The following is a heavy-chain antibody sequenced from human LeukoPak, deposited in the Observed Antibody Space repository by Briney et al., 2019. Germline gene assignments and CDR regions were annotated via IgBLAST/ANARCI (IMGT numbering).Heavy chain of an antibody. J-gene: IGHJ4*02. Sequence: GGSLRLSCAASEFIVSINYMTWVRQAPGKGLEWVANIKQDGSETYYVDSVKGRFTISRDNAKNSLSLQMNSLRAEDTAVYYCARQRGSGCLDYRGQGTLVTVSS. CDR2: IKQDGSET. CDR3: ARQRGSGCLDY. CDR1: EFIVSINY. D-gene: IGHD6-19*01. V-gene: IGHV3-7*01.